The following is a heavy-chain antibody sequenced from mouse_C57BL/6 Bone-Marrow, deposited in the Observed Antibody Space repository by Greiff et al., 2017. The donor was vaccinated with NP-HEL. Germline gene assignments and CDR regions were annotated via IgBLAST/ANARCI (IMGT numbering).Heavy chain of an antibody. J-gene: IGHJ3*01. V-gene: IGHV1-64*01. CDR2: IHPNSGST. CDR3: ARWNTIWYLFAY. D-gene: IGHD2-1*01. Sequence: QVQLQQSGAELVKPGASVKLSCKASGYTFTSYWMHWVKQRPGQGLEWIGMIHPNSGSTNYNEKFKSKATLTVDKSSSTAYMQRSSLTSEDSAVYYCARWNTIWYLFAYWGQGTLVTVSA. CDR1: GYTFTSYW.